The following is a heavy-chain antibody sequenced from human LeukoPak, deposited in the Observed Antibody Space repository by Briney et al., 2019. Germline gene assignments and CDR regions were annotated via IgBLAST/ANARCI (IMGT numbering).Heavy chain of an antibody. D-gene: IGHD2-2*01. Sequence: SQTLSLTCTVSGGSISSGGYYWSWIRQHPGKGLEWIGYIYYSGSTYYNPSLKSRVTISVDTSKNQISLELSSVTAADTAVYYCARVLDEYCSSTSCYEHWGQGTLVTVSS. CDR3: ARVLDEYCSSTSCYEH. CDR1: GGSISSGGYY. CDR2: IYYSGST. V-gene: IGHV4-31*03. J-gene: IGHJ1*01.